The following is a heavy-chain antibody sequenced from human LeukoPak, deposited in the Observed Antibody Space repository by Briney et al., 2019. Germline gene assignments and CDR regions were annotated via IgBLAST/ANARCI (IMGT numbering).Heavy chain of an antibody. Sequence: GGSLRLSCAASGFTFSSYGMHWVRQAPGKGLEWVAVISYDGSNKYYADSVKGRFTISRDNSKNTLYLQMNSLRAEDTAVYYCARGRSPNIVLMVYAIAYFDYWGQGTLVTVSS. CDR1: GFTFSSYG. J-gene: IGHJ4*02. CDR2: ISYDGSNK. V-gene: IGHV3-30*03. CDR3: ARGRSPNIVLMVYAIAYFDY. D-gene: IGHD2-8*01.